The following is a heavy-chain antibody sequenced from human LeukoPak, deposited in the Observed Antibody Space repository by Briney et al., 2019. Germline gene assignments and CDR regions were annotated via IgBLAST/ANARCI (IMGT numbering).Heavy chain of an antibody. V-gene: IGHV3-23*01. Sequence: GSLRLSCAASGFTFSSYGMSWVRQAPGKGLEWVSAISGSGGSTYYADSVKGRFTISRDNSKNTLYLQMNSLRAEDTAVYYCARSPTYYYYYYMDVWGKGTTVTVSS. D-gene: IGHD4-17*01. J-gene: IGHJ6*03. CDR3: ARSPTYYYYYYMDV. CDR2: ISGSGGST. CDR1: GFTFSSYG.